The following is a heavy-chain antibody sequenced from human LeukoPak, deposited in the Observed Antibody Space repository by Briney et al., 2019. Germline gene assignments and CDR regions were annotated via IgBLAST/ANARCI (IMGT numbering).Heavy chain of an antibody. V-gene: IGHV1-2*02. J-gene: IGHJ4*02. D-gene: IGHD3-22*01. Sequence: GASVKVSCKASGYTFTGYYMHWVRQAPGQGLEWMGWINPNSDGTNYAQKFQGRVTMTRDTSISTAYMELSRLRSDDTAVYYCARGGPYYYDEPIDYWGQGTLVTVSS. CDR3: ARGGPYYYDEPIDY. CDR1: GYTFTGYY. CDR2: INPNSDGT.